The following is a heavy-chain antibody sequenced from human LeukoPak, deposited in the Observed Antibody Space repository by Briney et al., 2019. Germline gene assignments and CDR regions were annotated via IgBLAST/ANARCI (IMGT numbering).Heavy chain of an antibody. J-gene: IGHJ4*02. D-gene: IGHD2-2*02. Sequence: GGSLRLSCAASGFTFSSYAMSRVRQAPGKGLEWVSAISGSGGSTYYADSVKGRFTISRDNSKNTLYLQMNSLRAEDTAVYYCAKVPSRRSDVVVPAAIPASRSFVPSWGQGTLVTVSS. CDR1: GFTFSSYA. CDR2: ISGSGGST. CDR3: AKVPSRRSDVVVPAAIPASRSFVPS. V-gene: IGHV3-23*01.